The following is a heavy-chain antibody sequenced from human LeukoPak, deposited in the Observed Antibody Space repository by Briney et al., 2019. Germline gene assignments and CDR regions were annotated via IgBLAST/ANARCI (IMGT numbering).Heavy chain of an antibody. V-gene: IGHV1-2*02. J-gene: IGHJ4*02. D-gene: IGHD6-19*01. CDR2: IGPNGAGI. CDR3: ARAEPYSSGRYAHY. CDR1: GYTFTGHY. Sequence: ASVKVSCKASGYTFTGHYMHWVRQAPGQGLEWMGWIGPNGAGINYAQKFQGRVTMTRDTSISTAYMGLSSLRSDDTAVYYCARAEPYSSGRYAHYWGQGTLVTVSS.